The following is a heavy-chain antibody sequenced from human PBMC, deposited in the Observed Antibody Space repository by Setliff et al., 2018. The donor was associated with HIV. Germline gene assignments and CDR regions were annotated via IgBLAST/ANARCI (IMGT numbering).Heavy chain of an antibody. CDR3: ARRVPPIPSGDLDY. CDR1: GYTFTDYY. CDR2: INPNSSDT. Sequence: ASVKVSCKASGYTFTDYYIHWVRQAPGQGLEWMGWINPNSSDTNYAQKCQGRVTMTRDTSISTAYMDLSRLRSDDTAVYYCARRVPPIPSGDLDYWGQGTLVTVSS. D-gene: IGHD4-17*01. V-gene: IGHV1-2*02. J-gene: IGHJ4*02.